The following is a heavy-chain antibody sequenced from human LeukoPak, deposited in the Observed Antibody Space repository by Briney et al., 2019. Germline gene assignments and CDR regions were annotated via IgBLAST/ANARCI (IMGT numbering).Heavy chain of an antibody. CDR2: ISGSGGST. CDR1: GFTFSSYA. D-gene: IGHD6-13*01. J-gene: IGHJ4*02. Sequence: GGSLRLSCAASGFTFSSYAMSWVRQAPGKGLEWVSAISGSGGSTNYADSVKGRFTISRDNSKNTLYLQMNSLRAEDTAVYYCATTGDSWLLAYWGQGTLVTVSS. V-gene: IGHV3-23*01. CDR3: ATTGDSWLLAY.